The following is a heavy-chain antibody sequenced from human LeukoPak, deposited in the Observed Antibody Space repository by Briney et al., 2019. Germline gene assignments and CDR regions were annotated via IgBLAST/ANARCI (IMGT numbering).Heavy chain of an antibody. D-gene: IGHD3-22*01. J-gene: IGHJ4*02. V-gene: IGHV3-30-3*01. CDR1: GFTFSSYA. CDR3: PDGSGYN. Sequence: GGSLRLSCAASGFTFSSYAMHWVRQAPGKGLEWVAVISYDGSNKYYADSVKGRFTISRDNSKNTVYLQMNSLRAEDTAVYYCPDGSGYNWGQGILVTVSS. CDR2: ISYDGSNK.